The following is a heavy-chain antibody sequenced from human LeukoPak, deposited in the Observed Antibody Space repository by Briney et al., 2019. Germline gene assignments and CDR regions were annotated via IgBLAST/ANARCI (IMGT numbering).Heavy chain of an antibody. CDR3: ARVGEVGYEAFDI. CDR1: GYTFTGYY. CDR2: INPNSGDT. V-gene: IGHV1-2*02. J-gene: IGHJ3*02. D-gene: IGHD1-26*01. Sequence: GASVKVSCKASGYTFTGYYMLWVRQAPGQGLEWMGWINPNSGDTNYAQKFQGRVTMTRDTSISTAYMDLSRLRSDDTAVYYCARVGEVGYEAFDIWGQGTMVTVSS.